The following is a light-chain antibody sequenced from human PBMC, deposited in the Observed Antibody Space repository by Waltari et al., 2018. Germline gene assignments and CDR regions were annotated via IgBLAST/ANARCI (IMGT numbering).Light chain of an antibody. CDR1: QRVSSSY. V-gene: IGKV3-20*01. J-gene: IGKJ4*01. CDR3: QQYGSSPLT. CDR2: GAS. Sequence: EFVLPQSPGTLSLSPGERATLSCRASQRVSSSYLAWYQQKPGQAPRLLIYGASSRATGIPDRVSGSGSGTDFTLTISRLEPEDFAVYYCQQYGSSPLTFGGGTKVEIK.